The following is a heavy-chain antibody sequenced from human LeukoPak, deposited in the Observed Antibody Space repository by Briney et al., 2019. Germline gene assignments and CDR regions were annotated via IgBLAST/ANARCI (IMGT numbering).Heavy chain of an antibody. D-gene: IGHD2-15*01. Sequence: SVKVSCTASGGTFSSYAISWVRQAPGQGLEWMGGIIPIFGTANYAQKFQGRVTITADESTSTAYMELSSLRSEDTAVYYCARDFVDGYCSGGSCHNWFDPWGQETLVTVSS. CDR1: GGTFSSYA. J-gene: IGHJ5*02. V-gene: IGHV1-69*01. CDR2: IIPIFGTA. CDR3: ARDFVDGYCSGGSCHNWFDP.